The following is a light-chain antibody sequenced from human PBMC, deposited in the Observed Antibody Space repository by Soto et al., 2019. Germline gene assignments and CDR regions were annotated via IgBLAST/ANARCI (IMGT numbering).Light chain of an antibody. CDR2: GAS. CDR3: QQNNNWPPLT. CDR1: QSVSTN. J-gene: IGKJ4*01. V-gene: IGKV3-15*01. Sequence: EIVMTQSPATLSVSPGERATLSCRASQSVSTNLAWYQHKPGQAPRLLIYGASTRATGIPARFSGSGSGTEFTPTISSLQSEDFAIYYCQQNNNWPPLTFGGGPRWRS.